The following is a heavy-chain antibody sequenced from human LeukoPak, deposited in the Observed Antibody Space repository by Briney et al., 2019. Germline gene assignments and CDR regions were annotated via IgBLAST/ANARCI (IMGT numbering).Heavy chain of an antibody. J-gene: IGHJ4*02. CDR1: GGSISSYY. D-gene: IGHD6-13*01. V-gene: IGHV4-59*01. Sequence: PSETLSLTCTVSGGSISSYYWSWIRQPPGKGLEWIGYIYYSGSTNYNPSLKSRVTISVDTSKNQFSLKLSSVTAADTAVYYCARGGPQKQLGFDYGGQEPLVPVSS. CDR2: IYYSGST. CDR3: ARGGPQKQLGFDY.